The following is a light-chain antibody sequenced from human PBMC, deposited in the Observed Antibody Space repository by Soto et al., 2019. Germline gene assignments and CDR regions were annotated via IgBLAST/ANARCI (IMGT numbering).Light chain of an antibody. CDR3: QQYNNWPT. J-gene: IGKJ5*01. CDR1: QSVSSN. CDR2: GAS. Sequence: EIVMTQSPATLSVSPGERATLSCRASQSVSSNLAWYQQKPGQAPRLLIYGASTRATGIPARFSGSGSGTEFTLTISRLPAEYFAVDYFQQYNNWPTFGQGTRLEIK. V-gene: IGKV3D-15*01.